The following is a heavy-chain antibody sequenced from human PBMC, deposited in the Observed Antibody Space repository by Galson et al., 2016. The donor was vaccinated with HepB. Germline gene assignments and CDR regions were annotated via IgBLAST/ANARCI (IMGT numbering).Heavy chain of an antibody. CDR3: AGHSASGLVIRGVPKWFDP. J-gene: IGHJ5*02. D-gene: IGHD3-10*01. CDR2: LYNSGST. Sequence: SETLSLTCTVSGGSISSGSYYWGWIRQPPGKRLEWIGSLYNSGSTFYNPSLKSRVSISVETSKNQFSLKVTSVTAADTAVYYCAGHSASGLVIRGVPKWFDPWGQGTLVTVSS. V-gene: IGHV4-39*01. CDR1: GGSISSGSYY.